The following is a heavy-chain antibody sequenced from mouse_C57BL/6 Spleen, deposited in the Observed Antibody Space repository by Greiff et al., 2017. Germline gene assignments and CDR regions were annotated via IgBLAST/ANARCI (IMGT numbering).Heavy chain of an antibody. J-gene: IGHJ3*01. CDR2: IHPSDSDT. D-gene: IGHD2-2*01. CDR3: ARYYGYDGGFAY. Sequence: QVQLKQPGAELVKPGASVKVSCKASGYTFTSYWMHWVKQRPGQGLEWIGRIHPSDSDTNYNQKFKGKATLTVDKSSSTAYMQLSSLTSEDSAVYYCARYYGYDGGFAYWGKGTLVTVSA. CDR1: GYTFTSYW. V-gene: IGHV1-74*01.